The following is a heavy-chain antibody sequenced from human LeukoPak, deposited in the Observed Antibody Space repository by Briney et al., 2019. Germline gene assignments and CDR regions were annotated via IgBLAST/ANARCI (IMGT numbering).Heavy chain of an antibody. Sequence: GGSLRLSCAASGFTFSSYAMSWVRQAPGKGLEWVSATSGSGGSTYYADSVKGRFTISRDNSKNTLYLQMNSLRAEDTAVYYCAKDPVSRVLGGDIVHHHSFFDYWGQGTLVTVSS. CDR1: GFTFSSYA. CDR3: AKDPVSRVLGGDIVHHHSFFDY. J-gene: IGHJ4*02. V-gene: IGHV3-23*01. D-gene: IGHD3-16*02. CDR2: TSGSGGST.